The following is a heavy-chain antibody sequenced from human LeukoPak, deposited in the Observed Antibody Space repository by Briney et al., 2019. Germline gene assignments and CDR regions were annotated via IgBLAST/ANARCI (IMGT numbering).Heavy chain of an antibody. V-gene: IGHV1-8*03. D-gene: IGHD3-3*01. CDR2: MNPNSGNT. J-gene: IGHJ6*03. Sequence: ASVKVSCKASGYTFTSYDINWVRQATGQGLEWMGWMNPNSGNTGYAQKFQGRVTITRNTSISTAYMELSSLRSEDTAVYYCARSYYDFWSGYFRKDYYYYMDVWGKGTTVTVSS. CDR1: GYTFTSYD. CDR3: ARSYYDFWSGYFRKDYYYYMDV.